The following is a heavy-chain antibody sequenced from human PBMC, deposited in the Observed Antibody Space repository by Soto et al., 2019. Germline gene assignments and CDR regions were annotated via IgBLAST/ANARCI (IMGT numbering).Heavy chain of an antibody. V-gene: IGHV4-59*01. Sequence: PSETLSLTCTVSADSINTYYWTWIRQPPGKGLEWVGYIYDSGSTSYNPSLKSRLTISVDTSKNQFSLKLKSVTAANTAVYYCVRVTKYYYQGMDVWGQGTTVTVSS. CDR1: ADSINTYY. CDR3: VRVTKYYYQGMDV. CDR2: IYDSGST. J-gene: IGHJ6*02.